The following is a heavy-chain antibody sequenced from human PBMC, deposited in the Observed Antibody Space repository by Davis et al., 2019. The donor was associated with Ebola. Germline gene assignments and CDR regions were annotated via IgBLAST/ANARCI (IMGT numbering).Heavy chain of an antibody. Sequence: GESLKISCTDSGNSFNSHWIGWVRQLPGKGLEWMGVIFTGDSDTRYSPSFRGQVTISADNSIKTAFLHWSSLKASDTAIYYCARVHVDTSMFPRFFDYWGQGTLVTVSS. CDR2: IFTGDSDT. CDR3: ARVHVDTSMFPRFFDY. J-gene: IGHJ4*02. V-gene: IGHV5-51*01. D-gene: IGHD5-18*01. CDR1: GNSFNSHW.